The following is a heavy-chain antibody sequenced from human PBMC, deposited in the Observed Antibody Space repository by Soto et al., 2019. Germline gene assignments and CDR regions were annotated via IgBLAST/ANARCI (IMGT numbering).Heavy chain of an antibody. CDR2: INAGNGNI. Sequence: ASVKVSCKASGYTFTSSAIHWVRQAPGQGLEWMGWINAGNGNIKHSQKFQHRVTITRDTSASTAYMELSSLRFEDTAVYYCARDGAVAGDSNFDYWGQGTLVTGSS. CDR1: GYTFTSSA. V-gene: IGHV1-3*01. D-gene: IGHD6-19*01. CDR3: ARDGAVAGDSNFDY. J-gene: IGHJ4*02.